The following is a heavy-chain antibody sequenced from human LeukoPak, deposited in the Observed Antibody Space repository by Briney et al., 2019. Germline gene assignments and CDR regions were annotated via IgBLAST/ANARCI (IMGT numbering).Heavy chain of an antibody. D-gene: IGHD1-14*01. CDR3: ARYRPGYYFDY. J-gene: IGHJ4*02. Sequence: SETLSLTCTVSGGSINSYYWSWIRQPPGKGLEWIGYIYYSGSTNYNPSLKSRVTISVDTSKNQFSLKLSSVTAADTAVYYCARYRPGYYFDYWGQGTLITVSS. CDR1: GGSINSYY. V-gene: IGHV4-59*01. CDR2: IYYSGST.